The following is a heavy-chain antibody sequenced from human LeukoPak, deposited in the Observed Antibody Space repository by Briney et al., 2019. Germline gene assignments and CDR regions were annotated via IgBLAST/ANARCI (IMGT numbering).Heavy chain of an antibody. CDR1: GFTFSSYA. CDR2: TSNSGGST. Sequence: PGGSLRLSCAASGFTFSSYAVSWVRQAPGKGLEWVSATSNSGGSTYYADSVKGRFTMSRDNSKNTLYLQMNSLRAEDTALYYCAKISIETNNFDYWGQGTLVTVSS. D-gene: IGHD5-24*01. J-gene: IGHJ4*02. V-gene: IGHV3-23*01. CDR3: AKISIETNNFDY.